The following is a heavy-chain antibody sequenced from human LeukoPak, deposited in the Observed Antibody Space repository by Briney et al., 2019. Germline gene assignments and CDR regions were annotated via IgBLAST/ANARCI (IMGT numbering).Heavy chain of an antibody. CDR1: GFTFSRDS. Sequence: PGGSLRLSCAASGFTFSRDSMNWVRQAPGKGLEWLSYISSTSSTIYYADSVKGRFTISRDNAKNSLYLQMNSLRAEDTAVYYCARDSAPDIVVVPAAMGYGMDVWGQGTTVTVSS. V-gene: IGHV3-48*04. CDR3: ARDSAPDIVVVPAAMGYGMDV. J-gene: IGHJ6*02. D-gene: IGHD2-2*01. CDR2: ISSTSSTI.